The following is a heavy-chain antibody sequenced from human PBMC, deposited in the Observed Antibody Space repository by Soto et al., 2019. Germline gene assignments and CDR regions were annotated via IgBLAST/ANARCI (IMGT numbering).Heavy chain of an antibody. V-gene: IGHV4-39*01. CDR3: ASSHYTFGFLIDQ. D-gene: IGHD3-3*01. CDR1: GDSITTNGYY. J-gene: IGHJ4*02. CDR2: VYWTGST. Sequence: SETLSLTCSVSGDSITTNGYYWGWIRQPPGKGLQWIGNVYWTGSTFSHPSLTSRVFISVDTSKNEFSLRLTSVTAADTAVYYCASSHYTFGFLIDQWGPGTLATVTS.